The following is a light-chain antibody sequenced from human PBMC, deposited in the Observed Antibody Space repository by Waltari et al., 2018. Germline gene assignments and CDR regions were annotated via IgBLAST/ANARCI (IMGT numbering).Light chain of an antibody. J-gene: IGKJ1*01. CDR1: PSVLYSSNSKNF. CDR3: QQYYSTPPT. Sequence: DIVMTQSPDSLAVSLGERATIHCKSSPSVLYSSNSKNFLAWYQQKPGQPPKLLIYWASTRESGVPDRFSGSGSGTDFTLTISSLQAEDVAVYYCQQYYSTPPTFGQGTKVEI. V-gene: IGKV4-1*01. CDR2: WAS.